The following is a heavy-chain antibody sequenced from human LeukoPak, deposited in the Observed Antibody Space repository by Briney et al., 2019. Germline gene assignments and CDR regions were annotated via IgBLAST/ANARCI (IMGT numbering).Heavy chain of an antibody. J-gene: IGHJ4*02. CDR3: RGYSYGPADY. V-gene: IGHV4-34*01. CDR1: SGSFSGYY. D-gene: IGHD5-18*01. CDR2: INHSGST. Sequence: SETLSLTCAVYSGSFSGYYWIWIRQPPGKGLEWIGEINHSGSTNYNPSLKSRITISVDTSKNQFSLKLSSVTAADTAVYYCRGYSYGPADYWGQGTLVTVSS.